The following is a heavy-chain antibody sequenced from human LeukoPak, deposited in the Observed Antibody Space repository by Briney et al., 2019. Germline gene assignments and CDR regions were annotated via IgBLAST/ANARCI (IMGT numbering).Heavy chain of an antibody. CDR3: GRHGDRTLIS. CDR1: GFSFSTTW. Sequence: GGSLRLSCAASGFSFSTTWMSWARQAPGKGLELLAEIKHDGSEQSYVDSVKGRFTISRDNVQNSLYLHMSGLRAGDTAVYYCGRHGDRTLISWGQGTLVTVSS. V-gene: IGHV3-7*01. CDR2: IKHDGSEQ. J-gene: IGHJ5*02. D-gene: IGHD4-17*01.